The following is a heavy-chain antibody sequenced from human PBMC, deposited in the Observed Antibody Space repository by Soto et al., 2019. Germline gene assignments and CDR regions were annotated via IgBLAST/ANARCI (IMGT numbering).Heavy chain of an antibody. CDR3: AREAASGFGMDV. V-gene: IGHV4-4*07. J-gene: IGHJ6*02. D-gene: IGHD3-3*01. Sequence: EILSLTGKVSGGSIRSIYWGWIRQPAGKALEWIGRIYTSGTTNYNPSLKSRATMLIDTSKNQFSLILSSVTAADTGVYYCAREAASGFGMDVCGQGTTVTVSS. CDR1: GGSIRSIY. CDR2: IYTSGTT.